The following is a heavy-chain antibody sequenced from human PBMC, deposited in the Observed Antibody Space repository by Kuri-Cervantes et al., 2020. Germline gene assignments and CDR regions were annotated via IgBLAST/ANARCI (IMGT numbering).Heavy chain of an antibody. D-gene: IGHD3-22*01. Sequence: ESLKISCAASGFTFSSYSMNWVRQAPGKGLEWVSYISSSSSTIYYADSVKGRFTISRDNAKNSLYLQMNSLRAEDTAVYYCARVGYDSSGPGAFDIWGQGTMVTVSS. CDR2: ISSSSSTI. CDR3: ARVGYDSSGPGAFDI. J-gene: IGHJ3*02. V-gene: IGHV3-48*01. CDR1: GFTFSSYS.